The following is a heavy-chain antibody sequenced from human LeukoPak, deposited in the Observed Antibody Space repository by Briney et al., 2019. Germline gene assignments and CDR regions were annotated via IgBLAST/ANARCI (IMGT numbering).Heavy chain of an antibody. V-gene: IGHV4-34*01. CDR2: INHSGST. Sequence: PSETLSLTCAVYGGSFSGYYWSWIRQPPGKGLEWIGEINHSGSTNYIPSLKSRVTISVDTPKNQFSLKLSSVTAADTAVYYCARDRGLYYDYIWGSYRYTRTFDPWGQGTLVTVSS. D-gene: IGHD3-16*02. CDR1: GGSFSGYY. J-gene: IGHJ5*02. CDR3: ARDRGLYYDYIWGSYRYTRTFDP.